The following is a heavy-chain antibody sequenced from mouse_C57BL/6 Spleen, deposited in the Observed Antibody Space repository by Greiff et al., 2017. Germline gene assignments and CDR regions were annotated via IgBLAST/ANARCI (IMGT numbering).Heavy chain of an antibody. CDR2: IYPRSGNT. J-gene: IGHJ3*01. Sequence: PLHHSVAELARPGASVKLSCKASGYTFTSYGISWVKQRTGQGLEWIGEIYPRSGNTYYNEQFKGKATLTADKSSSTAYMELRSLTSEDSAVYFCARGGSSYSWFAYWGQGTLVTVSA. CDR1: GYTFTSYG. V-gene: IGHV1-81*01. CDR3: ARGGSSYSWFAY. D-gene: IGHD1-1*01.